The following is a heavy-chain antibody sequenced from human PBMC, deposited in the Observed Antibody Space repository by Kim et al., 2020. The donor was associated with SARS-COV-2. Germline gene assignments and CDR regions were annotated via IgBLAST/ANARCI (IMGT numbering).Heavy chain of an antibody. CDR1: GFTLDIHA. D-gene: IGHD4-17*01. J-gene: IGHJ6*02. CDR2: IFLDIDRA. CDR3: SKDLSPGGADV. V-gene: IGHV3-9*01. Sequence: GGSLRLSCAVSGFTLDIHAMHWVRQVPGPGLEWVSGIFLDIDRADYAASVKGRFTVSRDKAKKTVYLQMNNLRAEDTALYYCSKDLSPGGADVWGQGTTVIVSS.